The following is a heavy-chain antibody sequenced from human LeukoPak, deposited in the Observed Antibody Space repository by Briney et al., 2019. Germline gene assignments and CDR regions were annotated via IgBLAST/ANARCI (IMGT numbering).Heavy chain of an antibody. CDR2: IYYSGST. CDR3: ARDGGSYPNWYFDL. Sequence: SETLSLTRTVSGGSISSYYWSWIRQPPGKGLEWIGYIYYSGSTNYNPSLKSRVTISVDTSKNQFSLKLSSVTAADTAVYYCARDGGSYPNWYFDLWGRGTLVTVSS. V-gene: IGHV4-59*01. J-gene: IGHJ2*01. D-gene: IGHD1-26*01. CDR1: GGSISSYY.